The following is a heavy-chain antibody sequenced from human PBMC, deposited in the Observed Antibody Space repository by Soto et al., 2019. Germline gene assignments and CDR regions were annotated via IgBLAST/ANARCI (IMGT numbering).Heavy chain of an antibody. Sequence: EVQLVESGGGLEKPGGSLRLSCVASGLSFSRAWMSWVRQAPGKGLEWVCRIKSITSGGATDYAAPVRGRFTISRDDSKTTLYFHKNSLEAADSGIYYCTTDKPPYGCSGRTCYVFWGQGTLVTVSS. J-gene: IGHJ4*02. D-gene: IGHD2-15*01. CDR2: IKSITSGGAT. CDR3: TTDKPPYGCSGRTCYVF. CDR1: GLSFSRAW. V-gene: IGHV3-15*01.